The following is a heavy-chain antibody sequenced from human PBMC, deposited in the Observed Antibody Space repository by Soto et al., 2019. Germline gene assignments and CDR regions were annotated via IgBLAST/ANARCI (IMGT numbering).Heavy chain of an antibody. J-gene: IGHJ6*03. CDR3: ARISVASRYMDV. CDR2: FYYSGST. V-gene: IGHV4-39*01. D-gene: IGHD5-12*01. Sequence: ETLSLTCTVSGGSISSSSYYWGWIRQSPGKGLEWIGSFYYSGSTYYSPSLKSRVTISGDTSKKQISLRLSSVTAADTALYYCARISVASRYMDVWGKGTTVTVSS. CDR1: GGSISSSSYY.